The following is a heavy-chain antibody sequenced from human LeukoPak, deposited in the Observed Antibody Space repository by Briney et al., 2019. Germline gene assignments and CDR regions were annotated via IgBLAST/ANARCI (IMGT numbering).Heavy chain of an antibody. V-gene: IGHV3-74*01. CDR3: AKYRVLWFGDGPDDAFDI. Sequence: GGSLRLSCAASGFTFSSYWMHWVRQAPGKGLVWVSRINSDGSSTSYADSVKGRFTISRDNAKNTLYLQMNSLRAEDTAVYYCAKYRVLWFGDGPDDAFDIWGQGTMVTVSS. J-gene: IGHJ3*02. D-gene: IGHD3-10*01. CDR1: GFTFSSYW. CDR2: INSDGSST.